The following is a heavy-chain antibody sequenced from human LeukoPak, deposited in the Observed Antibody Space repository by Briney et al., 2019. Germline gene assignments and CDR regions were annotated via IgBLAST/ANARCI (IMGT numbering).Heavy chain of an antibody. CDR3: AKSGTRSSWSPRVKTYLDY. Sequence: KPGGSLRLSCAASGFTFSSYSMNWVRQAPGKGLEWVSSISSSSSYIYYADSVKGRFTISRDNAKNSLYLQMNSLRAEDTAVYYCAKSGTRSSWSPRVKTYLDYWGQGTLVTVSS. CDR2: ISSSSSYI. CDR1: GFTFSSYS. V-gene: IGHV3-21*01. J-gene: IGHJ4*02. D-gene: IGHD6-13*01.